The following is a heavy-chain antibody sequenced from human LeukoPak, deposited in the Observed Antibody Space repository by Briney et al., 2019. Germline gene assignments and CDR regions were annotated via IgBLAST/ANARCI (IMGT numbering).Heavy chain of an antibody. V-gene: IGHV3-72*01. Sequence: GGSLRLSCAASGFTFSDHYMDWVRQAPGKGLEWVGRTRNKANSYTTEYAASVKGRFTISRDDSKNSLYLQMNSLKTEDTAVYYCTTDSAALPYYYDSSGYYSSEYFQHWGQGTLVTVSS. J-gene: IGHJ1*01. CDR2: TRNKANSYTT. CDR1: GFTFSDHY. CDR3: TTDSAALPYYYDSSGYYSSEYFQH. D-gene: IGHD3-22*01.